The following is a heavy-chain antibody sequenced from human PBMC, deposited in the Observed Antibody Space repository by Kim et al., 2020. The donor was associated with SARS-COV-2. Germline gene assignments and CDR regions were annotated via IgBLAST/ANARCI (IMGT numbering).Heavy chain of an antibody. CDR1: GFTFSSYG. Sequence: GGSLRLSCAASGFTFSSYGMHWVRQAPGKGLEWVAVISYDGSNKYYADSVKGRFTISRDNSKNTLYLQMNSLRAEDTAVYYCAKEIGYCTNGVCFRYGMDVWGQGTTVTVSS. D-gene: IGHD2-8*01. J-gene: IGHJ6*02. V-gene: IGHV3-30*18. CDR2: ISYDGSNK. CDR3: AKEIGYCTNGVCFRYGMDV.